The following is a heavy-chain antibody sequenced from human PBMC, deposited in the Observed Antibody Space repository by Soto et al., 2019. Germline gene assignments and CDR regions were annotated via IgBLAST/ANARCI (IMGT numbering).Heavy chain of an antibody. CDR3: AQEDSRLWFANDY. V-gene: IGHV3-48*01. CDR2: ISSSSSTI. D-gene: IGHD3-10*01. J-gene: IGHJ4*02. CDR1: GFTFSSYG. Sequence: EVQLVESGGGLVQPGGSLRLSCAASGFTFSSYGMNWVRQAPGKGLEWVSYISSSSSTIYYADSVKGRFTISRDNAKNSLYLQMNSLRAEDTAVYSCAQEDSRLWFANDYWGQGTLVTVSS.